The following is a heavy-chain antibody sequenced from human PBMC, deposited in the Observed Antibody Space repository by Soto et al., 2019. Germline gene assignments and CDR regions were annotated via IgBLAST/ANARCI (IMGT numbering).Heavy chain of an antibody. D-gene: IGHD2-15*01. Sequence: GGSLRLSCAASGFNFSDYYMSWIRQAPGKGLEWVSYISSSGSTIYYADSVKGRFTISRDNAKNSLYLQMNSLRAEDSAVYYCARDRCSGGSCPTRPVITKDDYWGQGTLVTVSS. J-gene: IGHJ4*02. CDR2: ISSSGSTI. CDR1: GFNFSDYY. V-gene: IGHV3-11*01. CDR3: ARDRCSGGSCPTRPVITKDDY.